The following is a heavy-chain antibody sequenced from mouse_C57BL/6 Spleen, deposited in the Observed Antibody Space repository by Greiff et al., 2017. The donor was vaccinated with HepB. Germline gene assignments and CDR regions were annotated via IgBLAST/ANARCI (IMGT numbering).Heavy chain of an antibody. D-gene: IGHD2-5*01. Sequence: EVTLVESGGGLVKPGGSLKLPCAASGFTFSSYAMSWVRQIPEKRLEWVATISDGGSYTYYPDNVKGRFTISRGNAKNNLYLQMSHLKSEDTAMYSCARDRAVTSFAYWGQGTLVTVSA. V-gene: IGHV5-4*03. CDR2: ISDGGSYT. J-gene: IGHJ3*01. CDR3: ARDRAVTSFAY. CDR1: GFTFSSYA.